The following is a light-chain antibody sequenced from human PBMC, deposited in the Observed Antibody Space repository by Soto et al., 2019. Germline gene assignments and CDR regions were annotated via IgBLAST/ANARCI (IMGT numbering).Light chain of an antibody. CDR1: SSDVGAYNY. Sequence: QSVLTQPASVSGSPGQSITISCTGTSSDVGAYNYVSWYQQHPGKVPKLMIYEVSNRPSGVSNRFSGSKFGNTASLAISGLQAEDEADYYCSSYTSSSTYVFGNGTKVTVL. J-gene: IGLJ1*01. V-gene: IGLV2-14*01. CDR2: EVS. CDR3: SSYTSSSTYV.